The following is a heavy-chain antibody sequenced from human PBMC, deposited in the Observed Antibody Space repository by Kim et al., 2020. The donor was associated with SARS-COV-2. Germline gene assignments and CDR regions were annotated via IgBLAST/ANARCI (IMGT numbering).Heavy chain of an antibody. V-gene: IGHV4-39*01. D-gene: IGHD3-16*02. CDR3: ASSYDYVWGSYGSGV. J-gene: IGHJ6*02. CDR1: GGSISSSSYY. Sequence: SETLSLTCTVSGGSISSSSYYWGWIRQPPGKGLEWIGSIYYSGSTYYNPSLKSRVTISVDTSKNQFSLKLSSVTAADTAVYYCASSYDYVWGSYGSGVWGQGTTVTVSS. CDR2: IYYSGST.